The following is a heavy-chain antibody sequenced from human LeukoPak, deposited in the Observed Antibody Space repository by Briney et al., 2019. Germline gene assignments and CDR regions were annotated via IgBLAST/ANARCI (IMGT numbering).Heavy chain of an antibody. D-gene: IGHD3-3*01. CDR3: ATNYDFWSDV. CDR1: GGSFSGYY. V-gene: IGHV4-34*01. J-gene: IGHJ6*04. CDR2: INHSGST. Sequence: PSETLSLTCAVYGGSFSGYYWSWIRQPPGKGLEWIGEINHSGSTNYNPSLKSRVTISVDTSKNQFSLKLSSVTAADTAVYYCATNYDFWSDVWGKGTTVTVSS.